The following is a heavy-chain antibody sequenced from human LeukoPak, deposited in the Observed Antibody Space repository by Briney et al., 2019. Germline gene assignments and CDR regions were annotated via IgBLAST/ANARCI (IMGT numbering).Heavy chain of an antibody. J-gene: IGHJ4*02. V-gene: IGHV1-69*05. D-gene: IGHD1-7*01. CDR3: ARSPIQTGTNSYYFDY. Sequence: SVKVSCKASGYTFTSYYMHWVRQAPGQGLEWMGGIIPIFGTANYAQKFQGRVTITTDESTSTAYMELSSLRSEDTAVYYCARSPIQTGTNSYYFDYWGQGTLVTVSS. CDR2: IIPIFGTA. CDR1: GYTFTSYY.